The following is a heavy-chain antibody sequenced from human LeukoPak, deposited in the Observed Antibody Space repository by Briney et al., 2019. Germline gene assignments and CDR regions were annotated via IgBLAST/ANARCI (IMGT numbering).Heavy chain of an antibody. CDR3: ASYRYGSSFAFDI. V-gene: IGHV3-66*01. D-gene: IGHD6-6*01. CDR1: GFTVSTNY. CDR2: IYSGGST. J-gene: IGHJ3*02. Sequence: GGSLRLSCGASGFTVSTNYMSWVRQAPGKGLEWVSIIYSGGSTYYADSVKGRFTISRDNSKNTLYLQMNSLRAEDTAVYYCASYRYGSSFAFDIWGQGTMVAVSS.